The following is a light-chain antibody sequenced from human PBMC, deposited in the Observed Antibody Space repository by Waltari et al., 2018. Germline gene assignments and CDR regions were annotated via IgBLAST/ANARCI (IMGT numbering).Light chain of an antibody. J-gene: IGLJ3*02. V-gene: IGLV2-23*02. CDR3: CSYAGRNIWV. CDR2: EVI. CDR1: SSDVGFYNL. Sequence: QSALTQPASVSGSPGQSITISCTGTSSDVGFYNLVSWYQQHPGKAPELVVYEVISRPSGVSNRFSSSKSGNTASLTISWLQAEDEADYYCCSYAGRNIWVFGGGTKLTVL.